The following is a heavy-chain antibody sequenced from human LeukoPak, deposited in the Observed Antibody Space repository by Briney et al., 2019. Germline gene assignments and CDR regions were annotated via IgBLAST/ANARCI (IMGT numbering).Heavy chain of an antibody. D-gene: IGHD3-22*01. CDR1: GGSISSYY. J-gene: IGHJ3*02. Sequence: SETLSLTCTVSGGSISSYYWSWIRQPPGKGLEWIGYIYTSGSTNYNPSLKSRVPISVDTSKNQFSLKLSSVTAADTAVYYCARLFPDYYDSSGYYYGAFDIWGQGTMVTVSS. CDR2: IYTSGST. CDR3: ARLFPDYYDSSGYYYGAFDI. V-gene: IGHV4-4*09.